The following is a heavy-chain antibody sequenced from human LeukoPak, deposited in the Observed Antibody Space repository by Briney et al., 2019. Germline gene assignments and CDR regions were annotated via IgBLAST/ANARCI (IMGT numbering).Heavy chain of an antibody. Sequence: SETLSLTCTVSGGSISSSSYYWGWIRQPPGKGLEWIGSIYYSGSTYYNPSLKSRVTISVDTSKNQFSLKLSSVTAADTAVYYCARSEVYGGSHDYWGQGTLVTVSS. J-gene: IGHJ4*02. CDR1: GGSISSSSYY. D-gene: IGHD4-23*01. V-gene: IGHV4-39*01. CDR3: ARSEVYGGSHDY. CDR2: IYYSGST.